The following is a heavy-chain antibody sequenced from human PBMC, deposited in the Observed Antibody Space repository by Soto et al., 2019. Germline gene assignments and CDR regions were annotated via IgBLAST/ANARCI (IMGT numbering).Heavy chain of an antibody. CDR1: GFTFRSYA. J-gene: IGHJ5*02. Sequence: GGSLRLSCAASGFTFRSYAMSWVRQAPGKGLEWVSAIGGSGGNTYYAEYVKGRFTLSRDNSKNTLYLQMNSLRAEDTAVYYCAKDLVNNHGFEGAFSWGQGTLVTVSS. CDR3: AKDLVNNHGFEGAFS. CDR2: IGGSGGNT. V-gene: IGHV3-23*01. D-gene: IGHD2-21*01.